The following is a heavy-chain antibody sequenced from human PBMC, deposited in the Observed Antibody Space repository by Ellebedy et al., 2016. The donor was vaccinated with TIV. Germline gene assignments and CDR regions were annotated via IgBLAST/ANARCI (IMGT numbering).Heavy chain of an antibody. V-gene: IGHV1-69*13. CDR3: ARGNYCSGGSCYGGSDY. D-gene: IGHD2-15*01. CDR2: IIPIFGTA. Sequence: SVKVSXXASGGTFSSYAISWVRQAPGQGLEWMGGIIPIFGTANYAQKFQGRVTITADESTSTAYMELSSLRSEDTAVYYCARGNYCSGGSCYGGSDYWGQGTLVTVSS. J-gene: IGHJ4*02. CDR1: GGTFSSYA.